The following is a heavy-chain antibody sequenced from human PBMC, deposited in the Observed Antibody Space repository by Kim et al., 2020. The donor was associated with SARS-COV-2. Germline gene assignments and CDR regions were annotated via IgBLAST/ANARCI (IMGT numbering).Heavy chain of an antibody. J-gene: IGHJ4*02. D-gene: IGHD4-17*01. Sequence: YCNPSLESRVPISVDTSKNQFSLKLSSVTAADTAVYYCARLPFYGDYDYWGQGTLVTVAS. V-gene: IGHV4-39*01. CDR3: ARLPFYGDYDY.